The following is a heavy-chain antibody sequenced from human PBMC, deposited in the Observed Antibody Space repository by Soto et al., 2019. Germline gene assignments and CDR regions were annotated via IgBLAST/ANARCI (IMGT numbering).Heavy chain of an antibody. Sequence: EVQLVESGGGLVQPGRSLRLSCAASGFTFDDYAMHWVRQAPGKGLEWVSGISWNSGSIGYADSVKGRFTISRDNAKNSLYLQMNSLRAEDTALYYCANDMGAAVAGIHYWGQGTLVTVSS. CDR2: ISWNSGSI. CDR1: GFTFDDYA. J-gene: IGHJ4*02. CDR3: ANDMGAAVAGIHY. V-gene: IGHV3-9*01. D-gene: IGHD6-19*01.